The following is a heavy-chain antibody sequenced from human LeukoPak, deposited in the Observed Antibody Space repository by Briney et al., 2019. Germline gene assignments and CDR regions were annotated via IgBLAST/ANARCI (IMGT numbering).Heavy chain of an antibody. V-gene: IGHV7-4-1*02. CDR2: INTNTGNP. CDR1: GYTFTSYA. CDR3: AGGKYYYDSSGYHFDP. J-gene: IGHJ5*02. Sequence: ASVKVSCKASGYTFTSYAMNWVRQAPGQGLEWMGWINTNTGNPTYAQGFTGRFVFSLDTSVSTAYLQISSLKAEDTAVYYCAGGKYYYDSSGYHFDPWGQGTLVTVSS. D-gene: IGHD3-22*01.